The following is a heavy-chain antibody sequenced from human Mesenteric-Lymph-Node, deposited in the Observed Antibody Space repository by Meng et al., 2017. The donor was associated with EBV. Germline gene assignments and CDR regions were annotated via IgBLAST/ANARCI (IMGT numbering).Heavy chain of an antibody. V-gene: IGHV2-5*02. Sequence: QITLKESGPTLVKPAQTLTLTCTFSGFSLSTSEMAVTWIRQPPGKALEWLAVIYWDDDKRYSPSLKNRLTLTKVTSKNQVVLTLTNVDPVDTATYYCAHKRITMFQGALDFWGPGTLVTVSS. CDR3: AHKRITMFQGALDF. CDR2: IYWDDDK. CDR1: GFSLSTSEMA. D-gene: IGHD3-10*01. J-gene: IGHJ4*02.